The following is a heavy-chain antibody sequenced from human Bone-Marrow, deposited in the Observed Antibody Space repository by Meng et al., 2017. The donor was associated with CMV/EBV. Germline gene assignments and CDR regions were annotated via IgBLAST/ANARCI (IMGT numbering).Heavy chain of an antibody. CDR2: IWPDDSDT. V-gene: IGHV5-51*01. D-gene: IGHD2-8*02. J-gene: IGHJ4*02. CDR3: ARLSHYWSMGF. Sequence: GESLKISCKGSGYSFTDYWIGWVRQMPGKGLEWMGIIWPDDSDTRYSPSFQGQVTIPVDKSINPAYLQWSSLKASDTGMYYCARLSHYWSMGFWGQGTLVTVSS. CDR1: GYSFTDYW.